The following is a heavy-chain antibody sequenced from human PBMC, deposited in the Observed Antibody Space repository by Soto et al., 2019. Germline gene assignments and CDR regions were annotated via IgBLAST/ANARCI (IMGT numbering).Heavy chain of an antibody. CDR2: IIPIFGTA. D-gene: IGHD1-26*01. Sequence: QVQLVQSGAEVQKPGSSVKVSCKASGGTFSSYSINWVRQAPGQGLEWMGEIIPIFGTANYEQKFQGRVTITADESTSTAYMELSSLRSEDTAVYYCARDGGRHSGGIDYWGQGTLVTVSS. J-gene: IGHJ4*02. CDR3: ARDGGRHSGGIDY. CDR1: GGTFSSYS. V-gene: IGHV1-69*01.